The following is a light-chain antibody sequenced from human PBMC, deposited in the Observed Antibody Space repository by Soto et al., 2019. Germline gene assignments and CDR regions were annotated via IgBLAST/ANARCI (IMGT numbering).Light chain of an antibody. CDR2: HAS. Sequence: DIQMTQSPSTLSASVGDRVTITCRASQFISSWLAWYQQKPGKVPKLLIFHASNLERGVPSRFSGSGSGTEFTLTISSLQPDDFATYYCQQYNSYPWTFGQGTKVEI. CDR3: QQYNSYPWT. CDR1: QFISSW. V-gene: IGKV1-5*01. J-gene: IGKJ1*01.